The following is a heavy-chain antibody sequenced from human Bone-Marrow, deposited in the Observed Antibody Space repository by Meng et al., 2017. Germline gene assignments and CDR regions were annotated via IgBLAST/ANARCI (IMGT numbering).Heavy chain of an antibody. CDR2: ISAYNFNT. Sequence: ASVKVSCKASGYTFISYGISWVRQAPGQGLEWMGLISAYNFNTNYAQKFQGRVTMTTDTSTSTAYMELRSLRSDDTALYYCAREGDSGSYPSWGQGTLVTVSS. CDR3: AREGDSGSYPS. J-gene: IGHJ5*02. V-gene: IGHV1-18*01. CDR1: GYTFISYG. D-gene: IGHD1-26*01.